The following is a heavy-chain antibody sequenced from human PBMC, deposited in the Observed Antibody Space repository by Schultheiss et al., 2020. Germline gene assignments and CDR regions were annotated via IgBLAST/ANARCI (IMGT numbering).Heavy chain of an antibody. CDR3: TIFGVVIIPVSY. CDR1: GFTFSSYA. D-gene: IGHD3-3*01. Sequence: SLKISCAASGFTFSSYAMHWVRQAPGKGLEWVAVISYDGSNKYYADSVKGRFTISRDNSKNTLYLQMNSLRAEDTAVYYCTIFGVVIIPVSYWGQGTLVTVSS. V-gene: IGHV3-30-3*01. CDR2: ISYDGSNK. J-gene: IGHJ4*02.